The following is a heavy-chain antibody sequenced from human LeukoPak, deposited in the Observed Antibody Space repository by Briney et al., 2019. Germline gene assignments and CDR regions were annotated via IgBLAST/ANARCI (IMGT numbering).Heavy chain of an antibody. Sequence: GGSLRLSCAASGFSFNSHNMNWVRQAPGKGLEWVSFIGTSSHYIYYADSVKGRFTISRDNAKNSLFLQMSSLRAEDTAVYYCAKGDSSGWSGDDAFDIWGQGTMVTVSS. CDR2: IGTSSHYI. CDR1: GFSFNSHN. J-gene: IGHJ3*02. V-gene: IGHV3-21*01. D-gene: IGHD6-19*01. CDR3: AKGDSSGWSGDDAFDI.